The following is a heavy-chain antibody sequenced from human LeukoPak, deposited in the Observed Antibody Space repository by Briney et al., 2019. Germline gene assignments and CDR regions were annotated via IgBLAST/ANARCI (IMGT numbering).Heavy chain of an antibody. D-gene: IGHD5-18*01. J-gene: IGHJ4*02. V-gene: IGHV4-39*01. CDR1: GGSISSRSYY. CDR2: IYYSGST. Sequence: PSETLSLTCTVSGGSISSRSYYWGWIRQPPGKGLEWIGSIYYSGSTYYNPSLQSRVTISVDTSKNQFSLKLNSVTAADTAVYYCARVYYGGYSYGYLPPDQPLYYFDYWGQGTLVTVSS. CDR3: ARVYYGGYSYGYLPPDQPLYYFDY.